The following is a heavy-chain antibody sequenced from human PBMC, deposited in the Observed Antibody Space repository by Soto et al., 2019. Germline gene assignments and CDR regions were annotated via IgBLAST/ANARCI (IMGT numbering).Heavy chain of an antibody. V-gene: IGHV4-30-2*01. Sequence: SETLSLTCAVSGGSISSGGYSWSWIRQPPGKGLEWIGYIYHSGNTYYNPSLKSRVSISVDRSKNQFSLKLSSVTATDTAVYYCARVPSPWGQGTLVTAPQ. CDR2: IYHSGNT. J-gene: IGHJ5*02. CDR3: ARVPSP. CDR1: GGSISSGGYS.